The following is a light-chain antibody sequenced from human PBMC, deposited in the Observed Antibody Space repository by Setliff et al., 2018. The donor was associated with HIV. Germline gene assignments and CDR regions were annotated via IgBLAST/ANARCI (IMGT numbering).Light chain of an antibody. CDR2: QAS. CDR3: TSYTTNTRAV. CDR1: SGDVGRYNL. J-gene: IGLJ3*02. V-gene: IGLV2-14*02. Sequence: ALAQPASVSGSPGQSITISCTGTSGDVGRYNLVSWYQQQPGKPPKLMIYQASKRPSGVSNRFSGSKSGNTASLTISGLQAEDEADYYCTSYTTNTRAVFGGGTKVTVL.